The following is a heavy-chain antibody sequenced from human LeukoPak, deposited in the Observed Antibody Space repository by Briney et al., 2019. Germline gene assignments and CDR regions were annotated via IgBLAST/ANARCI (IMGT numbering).Heavy chain of an antibody. V-gene: IGHV4-4*07. Sequence: SETLSLTCTVSGGSISSYYWSWIRQPAGKGLEWIGRIYTSGNTNYNPSLKSRVTMSIDTSKNQFSLTLSSATAADTAVYYCARDGNNIAARAFEYWGQGTLVTVSP. CDR2: IYTSGNT. CDR1: GGSISSYY. CDR3: ARDGNNIAARAFEY. J-gene: IGHJ4*02. D-gene: IGHD6-6*01.